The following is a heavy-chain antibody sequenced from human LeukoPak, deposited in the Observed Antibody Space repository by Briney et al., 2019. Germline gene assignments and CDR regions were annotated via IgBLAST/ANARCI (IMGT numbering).Heavy chain of an antibody. CDR3: ARGDCGGDCYYKT. J-gene: IGHJ5*02. CDR1: GGSISSYY. V-gene: IGHV4-59*01. CDR2: LYYSGST. D-gene: IGHD2-21*01. Sequence: SETLSLTRTVSGGSISSYYWSWIRQPPGKGLEWIGYLYYSGSTKYNPSLKSRVTISVDTSKNQFSLRLSSVTAADTAVYYCARGDCGGDCYYKTWGQGTLVTVSS.